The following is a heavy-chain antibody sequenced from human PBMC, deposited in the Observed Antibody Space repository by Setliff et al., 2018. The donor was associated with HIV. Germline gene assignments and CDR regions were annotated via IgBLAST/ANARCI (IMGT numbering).Heavy chain of an antibody. D-gene: IGHD3-22*01. Sequence: LSLTCTVSGGSITNYYWSWIRQSPGKGLEWIGYIYHSGISNYNPSLKSRVTFSMDMSKNLFSLKLRSLTAADTAVYYCAGVLSSGYYDGPWGQGTLVTVSS. CDR2: IYHSGIS. V-gene: IGHV4-59*01. CDR1: GGSITNYY. CDR3: AGVLSSGYYDGP. J-gene: IGHJ5*02.